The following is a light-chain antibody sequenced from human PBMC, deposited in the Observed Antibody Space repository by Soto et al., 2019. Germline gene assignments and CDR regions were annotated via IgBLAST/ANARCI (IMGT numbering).Light chain of an antibody. Sequence: DIQVTQSASTLSVSLGDRVTFTCRASQSISSWLAWYQQKPGRAPKLLIYDASTLESGVPSRFSGSGSGTEFTLTISRLQTDDFATYYCQQYNTYPWTFGQGTKVDIK. J-gene: IGKJ1*01. V-gene: IGKV1-5*01. CDR1: QSISSW. CDR2: DAS. CDR3: QQYNTYPWT.